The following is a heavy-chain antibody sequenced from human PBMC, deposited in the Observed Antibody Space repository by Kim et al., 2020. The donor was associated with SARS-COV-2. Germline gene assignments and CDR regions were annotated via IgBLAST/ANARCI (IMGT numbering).Heavy chain of an antibody. CDR1: GYSFTSYW. CDR3: ARLEAAGPFVSSHYYYGMDV. CDR2: IDPSDSYT. J-gene: IGHJ6*02. D-gene: IGHD6-13*01. Sequence: GESLKISCKGSGYSFTSYWISWVRQMPGKGLEWMGRIDPSDSYTNYSPSFQGHVTISADKSISTAYLQWSSLKASDTAMYYCARLEAAGPFVSSHYYYGMDVWGQGTTVTVSS. V-gene: IGHV5-10-1*01.